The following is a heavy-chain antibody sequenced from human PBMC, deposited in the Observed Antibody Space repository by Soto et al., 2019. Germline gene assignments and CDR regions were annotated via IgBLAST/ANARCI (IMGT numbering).Heavy chain of an antibody. CDR2: ISSSSSTI. CDR1: GFTFSSYS. J-gene: IGHJ4*02. D-gene: IGHD4-17*01. Sequence: GGSLRLSCAASGFTFSSYSMNWVRQAPGKGLEWVSYISSSSSTIYYADSVKGRFTISRDNAKNSLYLQMNSLRAEDTAVYYCARDVPIKTTAITDYWGQGTLVTVSS. CDR3: ARDVPIKTTAITDY. V-gene: IGHV3-48*01.